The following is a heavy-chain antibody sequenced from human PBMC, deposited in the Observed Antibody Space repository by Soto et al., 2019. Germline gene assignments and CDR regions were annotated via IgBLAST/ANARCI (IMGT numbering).Heavy chain of an antibody. CDR2: IKQDGSEK. CDR3: AREGDRGQLEVFDY. Sequence: EVQLVESGGGLVQPGGSLRLSCAASGFTFSSYWMSWVRQAPGKGLEWVANIKQDGSEKYYVDSVKGRFTISRDNAKNSLYLQMNSLRAEDTAVYYCAREGDRGQLEVFDYWGQGTLVTVSS. V-gene: IGHV3-7*03. D-gene: IGHD6-6*01. CDR1: GFTFSSYW. J-gene: IGHJ4*02.